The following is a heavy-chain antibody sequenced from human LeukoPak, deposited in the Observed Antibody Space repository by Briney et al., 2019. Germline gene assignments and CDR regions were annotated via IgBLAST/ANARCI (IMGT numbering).Heavy chain of an antibody. V-gene: IGHV3-23*01. Sequence: PGGSLRLSCAASGFTFSSYAMSWVRQAPGKGLEWVSAISGSGGSTYYADSVKGRFTISRDNSKNTLYLQMNSLRAEDTAVYYRAKDPFNSGWAYFDYWGQGTLVTVSS. CDR1: GFTFSSYA. D-gene: IGHD6-19*01. CDR2: ISGSGGST. CDR3: AKDPFNSGWAYFDY. J-gene: IGHJ4*02.